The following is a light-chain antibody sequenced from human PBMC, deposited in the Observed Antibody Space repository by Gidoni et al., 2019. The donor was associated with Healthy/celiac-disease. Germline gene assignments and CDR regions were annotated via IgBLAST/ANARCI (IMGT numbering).Light chain of an antibody. Sequence: DIQLTQSPSFLSASVGDRVTITCRASQGISSYLAWYQQKPGKAPKLLIYAASTLQGGVPSRFSGSGSGTEFTLTISSLQPEDFATYYCQQHSSTPLTFGPGTKVDIK. CDR1: QGISSY. V-gene: IGKV1-9*01. CDR3: QQHSSTPLT. CDR2: AAS. J-gene: IGKJ3*01.